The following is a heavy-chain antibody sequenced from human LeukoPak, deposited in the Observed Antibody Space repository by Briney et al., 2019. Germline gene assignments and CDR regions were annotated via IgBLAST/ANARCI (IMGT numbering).Heavy chain of an antibody. J-gene: IGHJ4*02. CDR1: GFTFGDYA. CDR2: IRSKAYGGTT. Sequence: PGGSLRLSCTASGFTFGDYAMSWVRQAPGKGLEWVGFIRSKAYGGTTEYAASVKGRFTISRDDSKSIAYLQMNSLKTEDTAVYYCTREGLYGSGSLGQADYWGQGTLVTVSS. D-gene: IGHD3-10*01. V-gene: IGHV3-49*04. CDR3: TREGLYGSGSLGQADY.